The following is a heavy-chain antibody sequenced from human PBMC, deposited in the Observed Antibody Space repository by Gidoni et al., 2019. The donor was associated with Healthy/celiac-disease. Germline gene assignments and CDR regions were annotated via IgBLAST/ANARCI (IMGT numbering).Heavy chain of an antibody. Sequence: EVQLLESGGGLVQPGGSLRLSCAASGFTFSSYAMSWVRQAPGKGLEWVSAISGGGGSTYYADSVKGRFTIYRDNSKNTLYLQMNSLRAEDTAVYYCALMRYGRADGYFDYWGQGTLVTVSS. V-gene: IGHV3-23*01. J-gene: IGHJ4*02. CDR1: GFTFSSYA. CDR3: ALMRYGRADGYFDY. CDR2: ISGGGGST. D-gene: IGHD1-1*01.